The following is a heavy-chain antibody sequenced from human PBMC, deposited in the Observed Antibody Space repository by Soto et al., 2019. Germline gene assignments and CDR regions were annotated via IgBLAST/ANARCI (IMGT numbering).Heavy chain of an antibody. J-gene: IGHJ4*02. D-gene: IGHD6-6*01. V-gene: IGHV3-9*01. CDR3: ARHTGALGAARPAIDY. Sequence: EVQLVESGGGLVQPGRSLRLSCAASGFTFEDHAMHWVRQSPGKGLEWVSGISWNSGRTAYGDSVKGRFTISRDNAKNSLYLQVNSLRPEDTAMYYCARHTGALGAARPAIDYWGQGTLVTVSS. CDR1: GFTFEDHA. CDR2: ISWNSGRT.